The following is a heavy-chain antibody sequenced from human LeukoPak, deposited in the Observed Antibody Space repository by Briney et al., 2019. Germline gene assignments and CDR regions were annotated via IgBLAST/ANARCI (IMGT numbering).Heavy chain of an antibody. CDR3: ARATAAPSSYYFDH. V-gene: IGHV4-38-2*02. Sequence: PSETLSLTCTVSGYSISSGFFWGWIRQPPGKGLEWIGSLYYSGNTYYNPSLKSRVTISVDTSNNEFSLNLNSVTAADTAMYYCARATAAPSSYYFDHWGQGTLVTVSS. CDR2: LYYSGNT. D-gene: IGHD6-25*01. CDR1: GYSISSGFF. J-gene: IGHJ4*02.